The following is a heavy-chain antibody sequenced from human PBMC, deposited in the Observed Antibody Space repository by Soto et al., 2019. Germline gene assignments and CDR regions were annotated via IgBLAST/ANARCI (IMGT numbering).Heavy chain of an antibody. J-gene: IGHJ5*02. CDR2: IYNSGST. V-gene: IGHV4-39*01. CDR3: ARGRTTMTVSFSSRGGHWFEP. CDR1: VVSISSTGYY. D-gene: IGHD3-22*01. Sequence: PSETLSLTCSFSVVSISSTGYYCVWMRLPPWKGLEWIGSIYNSGSTYYNPSLKSRVTISVDTSKNLFSLRLSSVTAADTAVYYCARGRTTMTVSFSSRGGHWFEPWGQGTLVTVS.